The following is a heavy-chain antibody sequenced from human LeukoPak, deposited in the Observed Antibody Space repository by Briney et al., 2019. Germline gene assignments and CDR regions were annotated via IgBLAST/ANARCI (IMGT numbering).Heavy chain of an antibody. V-gene: IGHV1-2*02. Sequence: ASVKVSCKASGYTFTGYYMHWVRQAPGQGLEWMGWINPNSGGTNYAQKFQGRVTMTRDTSISTAYMELSRLRSDDTAVYYCARGGYYYGSGSGAFDIWGQGTMVTVSP. D-gene: IGHD3-10*01. J-gene: IGHJ3*02. CDR1: GYTFTGYY. CDR3: ARGGYYYGSGSGAFDI. CDR2: INPNSGGT.